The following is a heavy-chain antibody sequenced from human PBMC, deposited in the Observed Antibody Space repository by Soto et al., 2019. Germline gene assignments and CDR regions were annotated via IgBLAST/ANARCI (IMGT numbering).Heavy chain of an antibody. CDR1: NYSISSGYY. V-gene: IGHV4-38-2*02. CDR2: MYHSGTT. J-gene: IGHJ4*02. Sequence: XETLSLTSTVSNYSISSGYYWGWIRQSPGEGLEWIVSMYHSGTTYYNPSLKSRVTISIDTSKNQFSLKLTSVTSADTAVYFCARVAFGPIDYWGQGTLVTVSS. D-gene: IGHD3-16*01. CDR3: ARVAFGPIDY.